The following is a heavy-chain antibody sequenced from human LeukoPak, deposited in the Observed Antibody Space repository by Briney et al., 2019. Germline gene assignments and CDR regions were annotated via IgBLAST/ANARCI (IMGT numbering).Heavy chain of an antibody. CDR3: ARAYEYGWFDP. D-gene: IGHD4/OR15-4a*01. Sequence: GASVKVSCKASGYTFTGYYMHWVRQAPGQGPEWMGWINPKTGDTTYAQKFQGRVTMTWDRSITTAYMELSSLRSDDTAMYYCARAYEYGWFDPWGQGTQVTVSS. CDR1: GYTFTGYY. V-gene: IGHV1-2*02. CDR2: INPKTGDT. J-gene: IGHJ5*02.